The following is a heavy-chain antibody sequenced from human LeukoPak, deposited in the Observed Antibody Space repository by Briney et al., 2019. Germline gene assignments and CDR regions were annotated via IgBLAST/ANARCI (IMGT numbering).Heavy chain of an antibody. CDR3: ARDYAVAGTLAD. D-gene: IGHD6-19*01. CDR2: IWYDGSNK. CDR1: GFTFSSYG. Sequence: GRSLRLSCAASGFTFSSYGMHWVRQAPGKGLEWVAVIWYDGSNKYYADSVKGRFTISRDNAKNSLYLQMNSLRAEDTAVYYCARDYAVAGTLADWGQGTLVTVSS. V-gene: IGHV3-33*01. J-gene: IGHJ4*02.